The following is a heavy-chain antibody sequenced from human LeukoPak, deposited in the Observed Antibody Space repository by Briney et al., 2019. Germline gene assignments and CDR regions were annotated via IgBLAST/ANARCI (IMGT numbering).Heavy chain of an antibody. D-gene: IGHD6-13*01. CDR2: ISGSGNRT. Sequence: GGSLRLSCAASGFTFSSYGMSWVRQAPGKGLEWVSAISGSGNRTYYADSVKGRFTISREISKNTLYLQMNSLRAEDTAVYYCARGSSSWYYYYYMDVWGKGTTVTISS. J-gene: IGHJ6*03. CDR1: GFTFSSYG. CDR3: ARGSSSWYYYYYMDV. V-gene: IGHV3-23*01.